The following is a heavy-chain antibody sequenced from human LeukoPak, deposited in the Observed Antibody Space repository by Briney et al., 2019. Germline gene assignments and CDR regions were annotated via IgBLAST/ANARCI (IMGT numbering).Heavy chain of an antibody. CDR1: GGSISSSSYY. CDR3: ARIKRLRLGGLVDY. D-gene: IGHD5-12*01. J-gene: IGHJ4*02. V-gene: IGHV4-39*01. Sequence: SETLSLTCTVSGGSISSSSYYWGWIRQPPGKGLEWSGSIYYSGSTYYNPSLKSRVTISVDTSKNQFSLKLSSVTAADTAVYYCARIKRLRLGGLVDYWGQGTLVTVSS. CDR2: IYYSGST.